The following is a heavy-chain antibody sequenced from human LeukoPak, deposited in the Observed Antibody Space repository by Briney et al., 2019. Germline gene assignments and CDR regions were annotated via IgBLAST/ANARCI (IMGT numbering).Heavy chain of an antibody. V-gene: IGHV3-9*01. J-gene: IGHJ6*03. CDR3: AKDLSHTPSYMDV. Sequence: PGGSLRLSCAASGCTFDDYAMHWVRQAPGKGLEWVSGISWNSGSIGYVGSVNGRLTISRDNAKNSLYLQMNSLRAEDTAFYYCAKDLSHTPSYMDVWGKGTTVTVSS. CDR2: ISWNSGSI. CDR1: GCTFDDYA.